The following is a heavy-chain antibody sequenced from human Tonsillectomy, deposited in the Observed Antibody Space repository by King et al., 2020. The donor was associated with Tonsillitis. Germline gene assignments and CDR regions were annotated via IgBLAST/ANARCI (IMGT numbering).Heavy chain of an antibody. V-gene: IGHV4-59*01. D-gene: IGHD5-18*01. J-gene: IGHJ3*02. CDR1: GGSINSYH. Sequence: QLQESGPGLVKPSETLSLTCSVSGGSINSYHWSWIRPPPGKGLEWIGYFFYSGSTDYNPSLKSRVTISADTSKNQLSLKLTSVTAADTAVYYCAREISSDVDTALVDAFDIWGQGTVVSVSS. CDR3: AREISSDVDTALVDAFDI. CDR2: FFYSGST.